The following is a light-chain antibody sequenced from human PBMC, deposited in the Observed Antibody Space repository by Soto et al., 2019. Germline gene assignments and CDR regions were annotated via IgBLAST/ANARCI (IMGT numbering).Light chain of an antibody. CDR3: QSYDSNNHVV. J-gene: IGLJ2*01. V-gene: IGLV6-57*04. CDR2: EGN. Sequence: NFMLTQPHSVSESPGQTVTISCTRSSGSIASNYVQWYQQRPGSAPTTMIYEGNQRPSGVPDRFSGSIDSSSNSASLTISGLKTEDEADYYCQSYDSNNHVVFGGGTKLPVL. CDR1: SGSIASNY.